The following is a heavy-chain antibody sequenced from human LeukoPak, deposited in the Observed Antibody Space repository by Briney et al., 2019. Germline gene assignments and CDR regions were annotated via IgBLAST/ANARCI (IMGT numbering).Heavy chain of an antibody. CDR1: GGSISNSSYF. CDR3: ARAARPRGGSLVF. V-gene: IGHV4-39*01. Sequence: PSETLSLTCTVSGGSISNSSYFWAWIRQPPGKGLEWVGSVYYVGSTYYNPSLTSRVTVSLDTSTNQFSPRLSSVTAADTSMYYCARAARPRGGSLVFWGQGTLVTVSS. D-gene: IGHD6-6*01. CDR2: VYYVGST. J-gene: IGHJ4*02.